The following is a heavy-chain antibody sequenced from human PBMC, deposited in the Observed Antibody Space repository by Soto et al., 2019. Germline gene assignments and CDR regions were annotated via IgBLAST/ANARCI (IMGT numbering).Heavy chain of an antibody. CDR3: ARGVLAATFYYYYMDV. CDR1: GYTFTSYD. CDR2: MNPNSGNT. V-gene: IGHV1-8*01. D-gene: IGHD2-15*01. J-gene: IGHJ6*03. Sequence: VKVSCKASGYTFTSYDINWVRQATGQGLEWMGWMNPNSGNTGYAQKFQGRVTMTRNTSISTAYMELSSLRSEDTAVYYCARGVLAATFYYYYMDVWGKGTTVTVSS.